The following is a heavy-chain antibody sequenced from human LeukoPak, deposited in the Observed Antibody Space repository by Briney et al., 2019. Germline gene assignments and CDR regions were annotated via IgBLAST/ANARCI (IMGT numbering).Heavy chain of an antibody. CDR2: FDPEDGET. Sequence: GASVKVSCTVSGYTLTELSMHWVRQAPGKGLEWMGGFDPEDGETIYAQKFQGRVTMTEDTSTDTAYMELSSLRSEDTAVYYCATVSHYYYYMDVWGKGTTVTVSS. V-gene: IGHV1-24*01. J-gene: IGHJ6*03. CDR3: ATVSHYYYYMDV. CDR1: GYTLTELS.